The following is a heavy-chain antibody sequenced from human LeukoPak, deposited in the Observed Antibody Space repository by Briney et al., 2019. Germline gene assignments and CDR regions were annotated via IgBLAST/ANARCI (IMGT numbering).Heavy chain of an antibody. CDR3: ARVGAPGGLRPYNFDN. J-gene: IGHJ4*02. CDR1: GYTFTGYW. D-gene: IGHD4-17*01. V-gene: IGHV1-2*02. CDR2: INPNSGGT. Sequence: ASVKVSCKASGYTFTGYWMHWVRQAPGQGLEWMGWINPNSGGTDYAQNFQGRVTMTRDTSISTVYMELSRLRSDDTAVYYCARVGAPGGLRPYNFDNWGRGTLVTVSS.